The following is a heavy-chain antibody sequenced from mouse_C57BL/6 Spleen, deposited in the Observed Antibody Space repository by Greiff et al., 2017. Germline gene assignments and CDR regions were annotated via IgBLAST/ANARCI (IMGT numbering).Heavy chain of an antibody. D-gene: IGHD2-4*01. CDR3: ASPLYYDYDVDPWFAY. Sequence: VQLKQSGPGLVKPSQSLSLTCSVTGYSITSGYYWNWIRQFPGNKLEWMGYISYDGSNNYNPSLKNRISITRDTSKNQFFLKLNSVTTEDTATYYCASPLYYDYDVDPWFAYWGQGTLVTVSA. J-gene: IGHJ3*01. V-gene: IGHV3-6*01. CDR1: GYSITSGYY. CDR2: ISYDGSN.